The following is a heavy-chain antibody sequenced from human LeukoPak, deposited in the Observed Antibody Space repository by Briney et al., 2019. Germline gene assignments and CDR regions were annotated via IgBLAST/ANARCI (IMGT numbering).Heavy chain of an antibody. D-gene: IGHD4-23*01. CDR3: ASSYGGNDYYYYYMDV. Sequence: SVKASCKASGGTFSSYAISWVRQAPGQGLEWMGGIIPIFGTANYAQKFQGRVTITTDESTSTAYMELSSLRSEDTAVYYCASSYGGNDYYYYYMDVWGKGTTVTVSS. J-gene: IGHJ6*03. CDR1: GGTFSSYA. V-gene: IGHV1-69*05. CDR2: IIPIFGTA.